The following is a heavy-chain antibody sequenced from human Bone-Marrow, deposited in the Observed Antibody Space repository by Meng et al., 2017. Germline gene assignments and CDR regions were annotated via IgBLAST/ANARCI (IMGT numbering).Heavy chain of an antibody. V-gene: IGHV4-59*01. CDR1: GGSISSFY. CDR3: ARDPRLLHGAYFDY. J-gene: IGHJ4*02. CDR2: IYNSGST. D-gene: IGHD2-21*02. Sequence: GSLRLSCTVSGGSISSFYWSWIRQPPGKGLEWIGCIYNSGSTNYNPSLKSRVTISVDTSKNQFSLKLSSVTAADTAVYYCARDPRLLHGAYFDYWGQGTLVTVSS.